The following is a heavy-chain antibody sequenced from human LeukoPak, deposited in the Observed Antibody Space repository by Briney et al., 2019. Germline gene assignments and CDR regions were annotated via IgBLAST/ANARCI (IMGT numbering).Heavy chain of an antibody. J-gene: IGHJ3*02. CDR2: ISDSGST. Sequence: SETLSLTCTVSGDSITSGSYYWSWIRQPPGRGLEWIGYISDSGSTNYNPSLKSPVTMSLDTSKNQFSLKLSSVTAADTAIYYCAREGGVRDGYNIVPHDAFDIWGQGTMVTVSS. D-gene: IGHD5-24*01. CDR3: AREGGVRDGYNIVPHDAFDI. V-gene: IGHV4-61*01. CDR1: GDSITSGSYY.